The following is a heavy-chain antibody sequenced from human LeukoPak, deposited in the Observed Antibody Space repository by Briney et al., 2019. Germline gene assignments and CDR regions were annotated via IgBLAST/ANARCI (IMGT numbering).Heavy chain of an antibody. CDR3: SSCVTMVRGVIVYYYYYMDV. CDR1: GGTFSSYA. V-gene: IGHV1-69*05. Sequence: ASVKVSCKASGGTFSSYAISWVRQAPGQGLEWMGGIIPIFGTANYAQKFQGRVTITTDESTSTAYMELSSLRSEDTAVYYCSSCVTMVRGVIVYYYYYMDVWGKGTTVTVSS. CDR2: IIPIFGTA. D-gene: IGHD3-10*01. J-gene: IGHJ6*03.